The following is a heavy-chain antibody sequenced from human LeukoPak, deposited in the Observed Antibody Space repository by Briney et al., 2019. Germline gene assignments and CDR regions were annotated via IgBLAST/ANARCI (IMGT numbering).Heavy chain of an antibody. CDR2: IYYSGST. J-gene: IGHJ3*02. Sequence: SETLSLTCTVSGGSISSYYWSWIRQPPGKGLEWIGYIYYSGSTNYNPSLKSRVTISVDTSKNQFSLKLSSVTAADTAVYYCARLGTTSDASDIWGQGTMVTVSS. CDR3: ARLGTTSDASDI. D-gene: IGHD4-17*01. V-gene: IGHV4-59*08. CDR1: GGSISSYY.